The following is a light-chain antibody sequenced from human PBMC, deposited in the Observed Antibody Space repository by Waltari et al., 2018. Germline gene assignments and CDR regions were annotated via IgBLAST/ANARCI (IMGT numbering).Light chain of an antibody. J-gene: IGKJ1*01. CDR3: QKHGSLPAT. Sequence: EIVLTQSPGTLSLSPGERATLPCRASQAVSRFLAWYQQKPGQAPRRLSYDTSTRATGIPDRFSCSGAGTDFSLTICRLEPEDFAVYYCQKHGSLPATFGQGIKVEIQ. CDR2: DTS. CDR1: QAVSRF. V-gene: IGKV3-20*01.